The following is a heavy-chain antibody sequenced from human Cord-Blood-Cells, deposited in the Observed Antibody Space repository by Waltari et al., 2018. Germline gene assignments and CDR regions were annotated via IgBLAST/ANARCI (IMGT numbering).Heavy chain of an antibody. CDR2: INHSGST. J-gene: IGHJ4*02. CDR3: ARGRGGHDYGDDFDY. Sequence: QVQLQHWGAGLLTPPETLSRPCAVDGGPFSGSNWSCIGQPPGKGLVWIGEINHSGSTNYSPSLKSRVTISVDTSKNQFSLKLSSVTAADTAVYYCARGRGGHDYGDDFDYWGQGTLVTVSS. D-gene: IGHD4-17*01. V-gene: IGHV4-34*01. CDR1: GGPFSGSN.